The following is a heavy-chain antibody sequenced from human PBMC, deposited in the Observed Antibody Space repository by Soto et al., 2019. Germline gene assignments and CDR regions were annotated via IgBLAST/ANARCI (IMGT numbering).Heavy chain of an antibody. CDR1: GFTFSSYG. D-gene: IGHD2-21*01. CDR2: ISYDGSNK. CDR3: AKLLSPYCGGELSVCNYGMDV. Sequence: GGSLRLSCAASGFTFSSYGMHWVRQAPGKGLEWVAVISYDGSNKYYADSVKGRFTISRDNSKNTLYLQMNSLRAEDTAVYYCAKLLSPYCGGELSVCNYGMDVWGQGTTVTVSS. J-gene: IGHJ6*02. V-gene: IGHV3-30*18.